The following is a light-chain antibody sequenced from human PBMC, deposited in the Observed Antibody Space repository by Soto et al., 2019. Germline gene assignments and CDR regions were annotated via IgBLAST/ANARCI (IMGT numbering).Light chain of an antibody. Sequence: QSALTQPASVSGSPGQSITISCTGTSSDIGGYNYVSWYQQHPGKAPKLMIYDVSNRPSGVSNRFSGSKSGNTASLTISGLQAEDAADYYCSSYTSSSTVFGGGTKLTVL. CDR2: DVS. CDR3: SSYTSSSTV. CDR1: SSDIGGYNY. V-gene: IGLV2-14*01. J-gene: IGLJ2*01.